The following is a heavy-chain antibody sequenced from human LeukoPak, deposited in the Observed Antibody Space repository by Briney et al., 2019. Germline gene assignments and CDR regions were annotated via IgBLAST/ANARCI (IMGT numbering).Heavy chain of an antibody. CDR3: ARDGVTTRGLSWFDP. V-gene: IGHV4-59*01. Sequence: SETLSLTCTVSGGSISSYYWSWIRQPPGKGLEWIGYIYYSGSTNYNPSLKSRGTISVDTSNNQFSLKLSSVTAADTAVYYCARDGVTTRGLSWFDPWGQGTLVTVSS. CDR1: GGSISSYY. D-gene: IGHD3-3*01. J-gene: IGHJ5*02. CDR2: IYYSGST.